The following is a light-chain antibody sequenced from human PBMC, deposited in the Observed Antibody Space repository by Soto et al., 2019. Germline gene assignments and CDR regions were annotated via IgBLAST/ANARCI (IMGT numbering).Light chain of an antibody. CDR2: LEGSGSY. CDR3: ETWDSNTHTV. CDR1: SGHSSYI. V-gene: IGLV4-60*02. Sequence: QPVLTQSSSASASLGSSVKLTCTLSSGHSSYIIAWHQQQPGKAPRYLMKLEGSGSYNKGSGVPDRFSGSSSGADRYLTISNLPCEDEADYYCETWDSNTHTVFGGGTKLTVL. J-gene: IGLJ3*02.